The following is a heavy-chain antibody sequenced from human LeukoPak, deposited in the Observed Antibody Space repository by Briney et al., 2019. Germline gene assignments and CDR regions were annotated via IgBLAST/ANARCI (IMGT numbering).Heavy chain of an antibody. V-gene: IGHV1-18*01. CDR1: GYSLSSNG. CDR2: ISDYSGNT. Sequence: ASVKVSCKASGYSLSSNGISWARQAPGQGLEWMGWISDYSGNTKYAQNFQDRVTLTTDRSTNTAYMELRSLRSDDTAVYYCAREGATDYYFDPWGQGTLVTVSS. D-gene: IGHD4-11*01. J-gene: IGHJ4*02. CDR3: AREGATDYYFDP.